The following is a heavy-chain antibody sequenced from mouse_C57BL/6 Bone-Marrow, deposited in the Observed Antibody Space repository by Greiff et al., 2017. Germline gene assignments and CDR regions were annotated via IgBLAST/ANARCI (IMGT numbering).Heavy chain of an antibody. V-gene: IGHV1-64*01. Sequence: QVQLQQPGAELVKPGASVKLSCKASGYTFTSYWMHWVKQRPGQGLEWIGMIHPNSGSTNYNEKFKSKATLTVDKSSSTAYMQLSSLTSEDSAVYYGARVRGIYDGYLYYAMDYWGQGTSVTVSS. D-gene: IGHD2-3*01. CDR1: GYTFTSYW. CDR3: ARVRGIYDGYLYYAMDY. CDR2: IHPNSGST. J-gene: IGHJ4*01.